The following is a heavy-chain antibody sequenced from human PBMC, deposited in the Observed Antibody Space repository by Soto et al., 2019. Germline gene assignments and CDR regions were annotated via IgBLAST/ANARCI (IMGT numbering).Heavy chain of an antibody. V-gene: IGHV4-31*03. CDR3: AREECISTSCYYFDY. CDR2: IYYSGST. Sequence: QVQLQESGPGLVKPSQTLSLTCTVSGGSISSGGYYWSWIRQHPGKGLEWIGYIYYSGSTYYNPSLKIRVTISVDTSKNQFSLKLSSVTAADTAVYYCAREECISTSCYYFDYWGQGTLVTVSS. D-gene: IGHD2-2*01. J-gene: IGHJ4*02. CDR1: GGSISSGGYY.